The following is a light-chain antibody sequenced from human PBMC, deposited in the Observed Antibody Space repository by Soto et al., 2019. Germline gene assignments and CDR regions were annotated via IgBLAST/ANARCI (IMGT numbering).Light chain of an antibody. CDR1: SSDIGAFNY. CDR2: EVT. V-gene: IGLV2-14*01. Sequence: QSALTQPASVSGSPGQSITISCTGTSSDIGAFNYVSWYQQHPGKAPKLIIYEVTNRPSGVSTRFSGSKSGNTASLTISGLQAEDEADYYCNSYTSTSARVFSGGTKLTVL. J-gene: IGLJ3*02. CDR3: NSYTSTSARV.